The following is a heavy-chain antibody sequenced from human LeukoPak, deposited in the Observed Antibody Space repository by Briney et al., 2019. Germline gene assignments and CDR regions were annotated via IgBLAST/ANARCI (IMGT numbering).Heavy chain of an antibody. CDR1: GFTFSSYG. Sequence: GGSLRLSCAASGFTFSSYGMHWVRQAPGKGLEWVAFIRYDGSNKYYADSVKGRFTISRDNSKNTLYLQMNSLRAEDTAVYYCAKDAKLGGDYYYYMDVWGKGTTVTISS. CDR3: AKDAKLGGDYYYYMDV. D-gene: IGHD1-26*01. J-gene: IGHJ6*03. CDR2: IRYDGSNK. V-gene: IGHV3-30*02.